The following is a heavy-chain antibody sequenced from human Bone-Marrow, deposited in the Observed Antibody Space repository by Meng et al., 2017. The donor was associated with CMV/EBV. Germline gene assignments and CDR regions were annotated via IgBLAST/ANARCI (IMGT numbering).Heavy chain of an antibody. Sequence: ASVKVSCKASGYTFTGYYMHWVRQAPGQGLEWMGWINPNSGGTNYAQKFQGRVTMTRDTSISTAYMELSRLRSDDTAVYYCARVRWLRSGYFDYWGQGTLVTVSS. CDR3: ARVRWLRSGYFDY. CDR2: INPNSGGT. CDR1: GYTFTGYY. V-gene: IGHV1-2*02. D-gene: IGHD5-12*01. J-gene: IGHJ4*02.